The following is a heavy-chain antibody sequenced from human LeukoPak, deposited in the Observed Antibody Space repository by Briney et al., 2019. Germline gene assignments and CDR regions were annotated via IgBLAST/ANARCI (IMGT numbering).Heavy chain of an antibody. D-gene: IGHD3-22*01. V-gene: IGHV3-15*01. Sequence: GGSLRLSCAASGFIFNKAWMTWLRQAPGKGLEWVGRIKSNIDGGTADYAAPVKGRFTVSRDDSRNILYLQMNSLKIEDTAVYYCATDGLDYWGQGTLVTVSS. J-gene: IGHJ4*02. CDR3: ATDGLDY. CDR2: IKSNIDGGTA. CDR1: GFIFNKAW.